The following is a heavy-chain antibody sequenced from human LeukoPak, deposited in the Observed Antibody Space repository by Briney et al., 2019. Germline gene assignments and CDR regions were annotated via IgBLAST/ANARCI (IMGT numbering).Heavy chain of an antibody. Sequence: PGGSLRLSCAASGFTFSNAWMSWVRQAPGKGLEWVSYISSSGSIIYYADPVKGRFTISRDNAKNSLYLQMNSLRAEDTAVYYCARDLGMTDGDYVSYFDYWGQGTLVTVSS. CDR2: ISSSGSII. D-gene: IGHD4-17*01. V-gene: IGHV3-11*04. CDR1: GFTFSNAW. CDR3: ARDLGMTDGDYVSYFDY. J-gene: IGHJ4*02.